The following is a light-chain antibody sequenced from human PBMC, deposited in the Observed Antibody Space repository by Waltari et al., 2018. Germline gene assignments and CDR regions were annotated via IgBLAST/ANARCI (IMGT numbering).Light chain of an antibody. CDR3: ASWDDSHYV. J-gene: IGLJ1*01. CDR1: YSNLGRNH. CDR2: RNN. Sequence: QSVLTQPPSASGTPEQRVTIACSGRYSNLGRNHLYWYQQPPGTAPKLLIYRNNQRPSGVPDRFSGSKYGTTASLAISGLRSEDEAIYYCASWDDSHYVFGTGTKVTVL. V-gene: IGLV1-47*01.